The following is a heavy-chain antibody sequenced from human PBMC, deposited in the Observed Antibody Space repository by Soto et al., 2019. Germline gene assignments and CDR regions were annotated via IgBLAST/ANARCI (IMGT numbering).Heavy chain of an antibody. V-gene: IGHV3-48*01. CDR1: GFTFSSYS. J-gene: IGHJ4*02. Sequence: EVQLVESGGGLVQPGGSLRLSCAASGFTFSSYSMNWVRQAPGKGLEWVSYISSSSSTIYYAASVKGRFTISRDNAKNSLYLQMNSLRAEDTAVYYCARDRILTGYYDLDYWGQGTLVTVSS. CDR2: ISSSSSTI. D-gene: IGHD3-9*01. CDR3: ARDRILTGYYDLDY.